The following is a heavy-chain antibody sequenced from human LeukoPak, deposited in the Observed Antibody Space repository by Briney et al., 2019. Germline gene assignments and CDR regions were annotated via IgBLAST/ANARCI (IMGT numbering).Heavy chain of an antibody. CDR3: ARFTAAISIDY. CDR1: GGSISSSSYY. V-gene: IGHV4-39*01. D-gene: IGHD2-2*01. Sequence: SETLSLTCTVSGGSISSSSYYWGWVRQPPGKGLEWIGSTYYSGSTYYNPSLKSRVTISVDTSKNQFSLKLSSVTAADTAVYYCARFTAAISIDYWGQGTLVTVSS. J-gene: IGHJ4*02. CDR2: TYYSGST.